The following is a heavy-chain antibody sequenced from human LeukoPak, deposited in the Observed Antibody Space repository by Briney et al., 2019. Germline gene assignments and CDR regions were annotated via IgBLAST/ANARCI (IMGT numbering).Heavy chain of an antibody. CDR2: ISTSSIYI. D-gene: IGHD3-10*01. J-gene: IGHJ4*02. CDR1: GFTFSSFS. V-gene: IGHV3-21*04. Sequence: GGSLRLSCAASGFTFSSFSMNWVRQAPGKGLEWVSSISTSSIYIYYADSVKGRFTISRDNAKNTLYLQMNSLRAEDTALYYCARDDYGSGSWSDYWGQGTLVTVSS. CDR3: ARDDYGSGSWSDY.